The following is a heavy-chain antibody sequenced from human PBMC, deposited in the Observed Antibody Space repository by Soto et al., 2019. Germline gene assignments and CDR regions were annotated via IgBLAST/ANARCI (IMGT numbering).Heavy chain of an antibody. Sequence: SETLSLTCTVSGGSISSSSYYWGWIRQPPGKGLEWIGSIYYSGSTYYNPSLKSRVTISVDTSKNQFSLKLSSVTAADTAVYYCASRRITMVRGVRDWGQGTLVTVSS. CDR1: GGSISSSSYY. CDR3: ASRRITMVRGVRD. CDR2: IYYSGST. D-gene: IGHD3-10*01. V-gene: IGHV4-39*01. J-gene: IGHJ4*02.